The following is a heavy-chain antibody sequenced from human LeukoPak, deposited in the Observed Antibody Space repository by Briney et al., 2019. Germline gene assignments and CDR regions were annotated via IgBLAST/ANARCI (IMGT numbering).Heavy chain of an antibody. CDR3: AKGIYSSGWSYFDY. V-gene: IGHV3-23*01. Sequence: GGSLSLSCAASGFTFSNSAMSWVRQAPAKGLEWVSTLSGSGITTYYADSVKGRFTISRDNSKNTLYLQMNSLRADDTAVYCCAKGIYSSGWSYFDYWGHGTLVSVSS. CDR1: GFTFSNSA. CDR2: LSGSGITT. D-gene: IGHD6-19*01. J-gene: IGHJ4*01.